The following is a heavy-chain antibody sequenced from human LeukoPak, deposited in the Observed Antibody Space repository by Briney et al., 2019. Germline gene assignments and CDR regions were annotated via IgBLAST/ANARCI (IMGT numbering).Heavy chain of an antibody. J-gene: IGHJ3*02. Sequence: SVQVSCKASGGTFSSYTISWVRQAPGQGLEWMGRIIPILGIANYAQKFQGRVTITADKSTSKAYMEMSSLRSEDTAVYYCARLEVITTEDAFDIWGQGTMVTVSS. CDR1: GGTFSSYT. V-gene: IGHV1-69*02. CDR2: IIPILGIA. D-gene: IGHD3-22*01. CDR3: ARLEVITTEDAFDI.